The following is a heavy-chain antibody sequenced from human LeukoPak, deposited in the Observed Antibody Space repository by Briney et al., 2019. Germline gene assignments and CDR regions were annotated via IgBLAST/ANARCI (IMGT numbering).Heavy chain of an antibody. D-gene: IGHD3-10*01. CDR2: INHSGST. CDR1: GGSFSGYY. J-gene: IGHJ6*02. CDR3: ARGLGRYGSGSYWSAYYYYGMDV. Sequence: SETLSLTCAVYGGSFSGYYWSWIRQPPGKGLEWIGEINHSGSTNYNPSLKSRVTISVDTSKNHFSLKLSSVTAADTAVYYCARGLGRYGSGSYWSAYYYYGMDVWGQGTTVTVSS. V-gene: IGHV4-34*01.